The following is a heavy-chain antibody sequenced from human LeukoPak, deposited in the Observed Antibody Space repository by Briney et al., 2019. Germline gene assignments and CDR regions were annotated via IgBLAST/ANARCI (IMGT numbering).Heavy chain of an antibody. D-gene: IGHD5-24*01. Sequence: SETLSLTCTVSGGSISSYYWSWIRQPPGKGLEWIGYIYYSGSTNYNPSLKSRVTISVDTSKNQFSLKLSSVTAADTAVYYCARDRGMATISDWYFDLWGRGTLVTVSS. V-gene: IGHV4-59*01. J-gene: IGHJ2*01. CDR2: IYYSGST. CDR1: GGSISSYY. CDR3: ARDRGMATISDWYFDL.